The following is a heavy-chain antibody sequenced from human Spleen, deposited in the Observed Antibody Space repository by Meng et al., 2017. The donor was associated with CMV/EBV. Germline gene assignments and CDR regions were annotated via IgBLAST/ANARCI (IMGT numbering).Heavy chain of an antibody. Sequence: GSLRLSCTVSGGFLSSSSYHWGWIRQAPGEGLEWIASIYYTGGTYYNPSLKSRVTISLDRSKNQFSLKLSSVTAADTAVYYCARGVPATILYYFDSWGQGTLVTVSS. CDR3: ARGVPATILYYFDS. V-gene: IGHV4-39*07. J-gene: IGHJ4*02. CDR2: IYYTGGT. D-gene: IGHD2-2*02. CDR1: GGFLSSSSYH.